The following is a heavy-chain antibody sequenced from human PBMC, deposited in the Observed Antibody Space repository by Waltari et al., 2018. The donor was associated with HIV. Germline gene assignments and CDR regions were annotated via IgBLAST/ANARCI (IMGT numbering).Heavy chain of an antibody. CDR1: GGTFSTYT. V-gene: IGHV1-69*02. CDR2: IIPILVIA. D-gene: IGHD6-13*01. J-gene: IGHJ3*02. CDR3: ARAQQVVGYAFDI. Sequence: QVQLVQSGAEVKKPGSSVKVSCKASGGTFSTYTIIWVRQAPGQGLEWMGRIIPILVIADSAQKFQDRVTITADKSTSTAYMELSSLTSEDTAVYYCARAQQVVGYAFDIWGQGTMVTVSS.